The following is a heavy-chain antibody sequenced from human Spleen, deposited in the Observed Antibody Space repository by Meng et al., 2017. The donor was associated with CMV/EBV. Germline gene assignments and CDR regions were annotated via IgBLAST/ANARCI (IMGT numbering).Heavy chain of an antibody. CDR2: IYHSGIT. CDR3: ARGQMAATGHFDY. V-gene: IGHV4-4*02. Sequence: SGASTNNYNGWSWFRQPPGKGLEWMGEIYHSGITNYNQSLKSGVTMSVDKSKNQFSLNLNSVTAADTAVYYCARGQMAATGHFDYWGQGTLVTVSS. J-gene: IGHJ4*02. CDR1: GASTNNYNG. D-gene: IGHD6-13*01.